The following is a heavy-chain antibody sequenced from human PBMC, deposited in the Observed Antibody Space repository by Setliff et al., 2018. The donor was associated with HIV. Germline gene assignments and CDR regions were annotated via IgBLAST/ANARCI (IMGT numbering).Heavy chain of an antibody. D-gene: IGHD3-22*01. CDR3: ARAMVPDSSGYYRPPAFDI. Sequence: ASVKVSCKASGYTFTGYYMHWVRQAPGQGLEWMGWINPNSGGTNYAQKFQGRVTMTRDTSISTAYMELSSLRAEDTAVYYCARAMVPDSSGYYRPPAFDIWGQGTMVTV. CDR2: INPNSGGT. CDR1: GYTFTGYY. V-gene: IGHV1-2*02. J-gene: IGHJ3*02.